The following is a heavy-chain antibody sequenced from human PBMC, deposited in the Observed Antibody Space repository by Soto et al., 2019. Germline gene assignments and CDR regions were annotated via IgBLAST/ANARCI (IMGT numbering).Heavy chain of an antibody. CDR1: GFTFSSYG. J-gene: IGHJ3*02. CDR3: ARGGYNWKAGDAFDI. V-gene: IGHV3-30*03. D-gene: IGHD1-20*01. Sequence: GGSLRLSCAASGFTFSSYGMHWVRQAPGKGLEWVAVISYDGSNKYYADSVKGRFTISRDNSKNTLYLQMNSLRAEDTAVYYCARGGYNWKAGDAFDIWGQGTMVTVSS. CDR2: ISYDGSNK.